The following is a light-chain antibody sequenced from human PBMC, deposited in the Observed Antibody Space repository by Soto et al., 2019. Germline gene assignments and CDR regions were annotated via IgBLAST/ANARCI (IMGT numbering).Light chain of an antibody. Sequence: IVLTQSPGILSMSPGERDSPSCGVCQSISSSFLAWYQQKPGQAPRLLIYGASSRATGIPDRFSGTGSETDFTLTISRLEPEDFAVYYCQQYDNSPITFGHGTRLEI. V-gene: IGKV3-20*01. CDR1: QSISSSF. CDR3: QQYDNSPIT. CDR2: GAS. J-gene: IGKJ5*01.